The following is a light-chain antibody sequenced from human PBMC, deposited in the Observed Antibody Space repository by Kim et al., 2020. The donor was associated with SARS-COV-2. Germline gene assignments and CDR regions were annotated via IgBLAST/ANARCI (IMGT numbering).Light chain of an antibody. CDR3: AAWDDSLNGPV. Sequence: GQRVTISCSGSSSNIGSNSVIWYQHLPGTAPKLLISSNNQRPSGVPDRFSGSKSGTSASLAISGLQSEDEADYYCAAWDDSLNGPVFGGGTQLTVL. V-gene: IGLV1-44*01. CDR2: SNN. CDR1: SSNIGSNS. J-gene: IGLJ2*01.